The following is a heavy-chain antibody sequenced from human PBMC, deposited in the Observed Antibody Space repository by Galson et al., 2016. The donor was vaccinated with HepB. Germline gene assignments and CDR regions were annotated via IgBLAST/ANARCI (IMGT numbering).Heavy chain of an antibody. D-gene: IGHD4-17*01. CDR1: GLTVSNNY. Sequence: SLRLSCAASGLTVSNNYMTWVRQAPGRGLEWVSIIYTGGKIYYADSVKGRFTISRHNSKNTLYLQMNSLRAEDTAVYYCARGANYGDFLDYWGQGTLVTVSS. CDR3: ARGANYGDFLDY. V-gene: IGHV3-53*01. J-gene: IGHJ4*02. CDR2: IYTGGKI.